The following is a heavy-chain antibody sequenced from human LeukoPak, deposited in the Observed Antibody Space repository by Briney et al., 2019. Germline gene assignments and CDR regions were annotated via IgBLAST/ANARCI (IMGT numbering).Heavy chain of an antibody. CDR1: GGSISSYY. CDR3: ARMDMVRGVIARYYFDY. CDR2: IYYIVRT. J-gene: IGHJ4*02. V-gene: IGHV4-59*01. D-gene: IGHD3-10*01. Sequence: KPSETLSLTCTVSGGSISSYYWSWIRQPPGQGLEWIGYIYYIVRTNYNTTPRSRVTISVDPSKNQFSLKLSSVTAADTAVYYCARMDMVRGVIARYYFDYWGQGTLVTVSS.